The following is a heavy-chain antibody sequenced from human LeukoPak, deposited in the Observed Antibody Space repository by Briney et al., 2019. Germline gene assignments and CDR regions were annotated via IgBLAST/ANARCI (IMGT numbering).Heavy chain of an antibody. D-gene: IGHD5-24*01. CDR1: GGSISSYY. CDR2: IYYSGST. CDR3: ARVETRDGYNYGYFDY. Sequence: SETLSLTCTVSGGSISSYYWSWIRQPPGKGLEWIVYIYYSGSTNYNPSLKSRVTISVDTSKNQFSLKLSSVTAADTAVYYCARVETRDGYNYGYFDYWGQGTLVTVSS. J-gene: IGHJ4*02. V-gene: IGHV4-59*01.